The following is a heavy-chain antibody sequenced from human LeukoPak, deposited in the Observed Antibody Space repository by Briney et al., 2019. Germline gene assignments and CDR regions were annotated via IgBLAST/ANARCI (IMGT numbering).Heavy chain of an antibody. Sequence: GGSLRLSCAASGFTFSSYSMNWVRQAPGKGLEWVSSISSSSSYIYYADSVKGRFTISRDNAKNSLYLQMNSLRAEDTAVYYCARVDGITMVPYGMDVWGKGTTVTVSS. CDR1: GFTFSSYS. V-gene: IGHV3-21*01. J-gene: IGHJ6*04. CDR3: ARVDGITMVPYGMDV. CDR2: ISSSSSYI. D-gene: IGHD3-10*01.